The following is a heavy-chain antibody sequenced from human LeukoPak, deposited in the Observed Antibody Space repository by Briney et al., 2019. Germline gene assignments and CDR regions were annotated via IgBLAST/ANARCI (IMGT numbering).Heavy chain of an antibody. CDR1: GGSISSGDYY. Sequence: SQTLSLTCTVSGGSISSGDYYWSWIRQPPGKGLEWIGYIYYSGSTYYNPSLKSRVTISVDTSKNQFSLKLSSVTAADTAVYYCASRPLGSYYNEWFDPWGQGTLVTVSS. CDR3: ASRPLGSYYNEWFDP. CDR2: IYYSGST. D-gene: IGHD3-10*01. J-gene: IGHJ5*02. V-gene: IGHV4-30-4*08.